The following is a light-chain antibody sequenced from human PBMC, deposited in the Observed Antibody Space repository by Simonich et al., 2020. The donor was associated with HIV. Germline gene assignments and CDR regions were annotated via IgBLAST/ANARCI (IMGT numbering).Light chain of an antibody. Sequence: QSALTQPASVSGSPGQAITLSCPGTSSDVGGYNHVSWYQQHPGKAPKLMIYDVSKRPSWVSNRFFASKSGNTASLTISGLQAKDEADYYCSSYTGSNTVVFGGGTKLTVL. CDR3: SSYTGSNTVV. V-gene: IGLV2-14*01. J-gene: IGLJ2*01. CDR1: SSDVGGYNH. CDR2: DVS.